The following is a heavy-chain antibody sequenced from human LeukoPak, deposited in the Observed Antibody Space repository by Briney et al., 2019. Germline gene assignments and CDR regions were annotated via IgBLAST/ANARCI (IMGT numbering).Heavy chain of an antibody. CDR3: ARVAGSWYSRWFDP. CDR2: IYSGGST. Sequence: QTGGSLRLSCAASGFTVSSNYMSWVRQAPGKGLEWVSVIYSGGSTYYADSVKGRFTISRHNSKNTLYLQMNSLRAEDTAVYYCARVAGSWYSRWFDPWGQGTLVTVSS. CDR1: GFTVSSNY. J-gene: IGHJ5*02. D-gene: IGHD6-13*01. V-gene: IGHV3-53*04.